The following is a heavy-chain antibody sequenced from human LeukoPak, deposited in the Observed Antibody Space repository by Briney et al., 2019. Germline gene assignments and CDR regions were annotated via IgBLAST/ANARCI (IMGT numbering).Heavy chain of an antibody. CDR2: INHSGST. CDR3: ARDPRQPEYVWGSYRNYYFDY. CDR1: GGSFSGYY. V-gene: IGHV4-34*01. D-gene: IGHD3-16*02. J-gene: IGHJ4*02. Sequence: SETLSLTCAVYGGSFSGYYWSWIRQPPGKGLEWIGEINHSGSTNYNPFLKSRVTISVDTSKNQFSLKLSSVTAADTAVYYCARDPRQPEYVWGSYRNYYFDYWGQGTLVTVSS.